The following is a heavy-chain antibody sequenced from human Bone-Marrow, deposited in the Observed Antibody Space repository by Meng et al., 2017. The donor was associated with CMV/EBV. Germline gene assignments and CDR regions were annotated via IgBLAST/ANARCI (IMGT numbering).Heavy chain of an antibody. V-gene: IGHV3-11*04. CDR2: MSSSGRTI. CDR1: GFTISDYY. CDR3: ARDSGPDYDILTGYHTDAFDI. Sequence: SLKISCAVSGFTISDYYMSWIRQAPGKGLEWVSYMSSSGRTIHYADSVKGRFIISRDNAKNSLYLQMSSLRAEDTAVYYCARDSGPDYDILTGYHTDAFDIWGQGTMVTVSS. J-gene: IGHJ3*02. D-gene: IGHD3-9*01.